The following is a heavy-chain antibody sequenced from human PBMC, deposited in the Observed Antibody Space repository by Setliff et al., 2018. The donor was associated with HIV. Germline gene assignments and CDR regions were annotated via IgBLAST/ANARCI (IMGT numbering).Heavy chain of an antibody. CDR3: ATDPGYSSTWYSESFQH. CDR1: VYNFTSHD. J-gene: IGHJ1*01. Sequence: ASVKVSCKASVYNFTSHDINWVRQAPGQGLEWMGWMNPKSGNTGYAQKFQGRLTMTEDTSTDTAYMELSSLRSDDTAMYYCATDPGYSSTWYSESFQHWGQGTVVTVSS. D-gene: IGHD6-13*01. V-gene: IGHV1-8*01. CDR2: MNPKSGNT.